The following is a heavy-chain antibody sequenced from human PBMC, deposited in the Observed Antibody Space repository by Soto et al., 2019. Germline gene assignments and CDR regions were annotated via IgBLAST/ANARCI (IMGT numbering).Heavy chain of an antibody. J-gene: IGHJ6*02. CDR3: ATYGMDV. Sequence: GGSLRLSCVVSGGSFSDFYMSWIRKAPGKGLEWVSHISTDSSNTKYGDSVKGRFTVSRDNAKRSLYLQMNSLRVEDTGIYYCATYGMDVWGQGTTVTVSS. V-gene: IGHV3-11*06. CDR2: ISTDSSNT. CDR1: GGSFSDFY.